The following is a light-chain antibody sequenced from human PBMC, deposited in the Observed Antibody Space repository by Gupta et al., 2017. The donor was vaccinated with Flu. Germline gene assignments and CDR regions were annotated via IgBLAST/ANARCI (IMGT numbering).Light chain of an antibody. CDR2: ADN. Sequence: SYELKQPPSVSVSPGQTARITCSGDALARSFVYWYQQKSGQAPVLVIYADNRRPSGIPERFSASKAETVATLTXSXAQVEDXGDFYCYAEDTSDRWVFGTGTKVTVL. V-gene: IGLV3-10*01. CDR1: ALARSF. J-gene: IGLJ1*01. CDR3: YAEDTSDRWV.